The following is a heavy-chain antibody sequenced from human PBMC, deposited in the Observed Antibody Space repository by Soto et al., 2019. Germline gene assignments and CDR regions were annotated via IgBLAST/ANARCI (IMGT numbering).Heavy chain of an antibody. CDR3: ARGDHGPGGSPLPYFHY. V-gene: IGHV1-2*02. CDR2: INPDSGAT. D-gene: IGHD2-8*02. CDR1: GYSFTGYY. J-gene: IGHJ4*02. Sequence: HEHLVQSGAEVKRPGASLKVSCKASGYSFTGYYIHWVRQAPGQGLEWMGWINPDSGATNYAQNFQGRVTLTSDTSISTASMDLTSLTSDDTAVYYCARGDHGPGGSPLPYFHYWGQGTLVIVSS.